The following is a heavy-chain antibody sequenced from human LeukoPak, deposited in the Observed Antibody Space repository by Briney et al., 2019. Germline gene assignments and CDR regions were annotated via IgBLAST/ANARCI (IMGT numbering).Heavy chain of an antibody. D-gene: IGHD5-24*01. CDR1: GFTFNNYA. Sequence: GGSLRLSCAASGFTFNNYAMHWVRQAPGKGLEWLAVVTYAGSNQYYADSVKGRFTISRDNFKKTLYLEMNSLRAEDTAVYYCARVRDGYNFRGLDYWGQGTLVTVSS. CDR2: VTYAGSNQ. V-gene: IGHV3-30-3*01. J-gene: IGHJ4*02. CDR3: ARVRDGYNFRGLDY.